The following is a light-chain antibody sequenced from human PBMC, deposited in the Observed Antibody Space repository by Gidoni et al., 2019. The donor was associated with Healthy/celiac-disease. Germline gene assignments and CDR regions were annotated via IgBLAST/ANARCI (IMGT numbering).Light chain of an antibody. J-gene: IGKJ2*01. CDR3: QQYDNLPYT. Sequence: DITMTESPSSLSASVGDRVTITCQPSQDISNYLNWYQQKPGKAPKLLIYDASNLETGVPSRFSGSGSGTDFTFTISRLQPEDIATYYCQQYDNLPYTFGQGTKLEIK. CDR2: DAS. V-gene: IGKV1-33*01. CDR1: QDISNY.